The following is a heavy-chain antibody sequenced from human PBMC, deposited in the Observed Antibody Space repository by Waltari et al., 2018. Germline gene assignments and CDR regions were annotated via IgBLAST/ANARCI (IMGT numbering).Heavy chain of an antibody. Sequence: EVQLVESGGGLVQPGGSLRLSCAASGFTFSSYEMNWVRQAPGKGLEWVSYISSSGSTIYDADSVKGRFTISRDNAKNSLYLQMNSLRAEDTAVYYCARDSPIGFDPWGQGTLVTVSS. CDR1: GFTFSSYE. J-gene: IGHJ5*02. CDR3: ARDSPIGFDP. CDR2: ISSSGSTI. V-gene: IGHV3-48*03.